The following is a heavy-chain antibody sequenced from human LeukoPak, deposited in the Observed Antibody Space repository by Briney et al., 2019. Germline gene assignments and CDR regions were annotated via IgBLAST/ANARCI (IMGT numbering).Heavy chain of an antibody. CDR2: IRSKAYGGTT. CDR3: TTVKPFDY. J-gene: IGHJ4*02. Sequence: GGSLRLSCTASGFTFGDYAMSWVRQAPGKGLEWVGFIRSKAYGGTTDYAAPVKGRFTISRDDSKNTLYLQMNSLKTEDTAVYYCTTVKPFDYWGQGTLVTVSS. V-gene: IGHV3-49*04. CDR1: GFTFGDYA.